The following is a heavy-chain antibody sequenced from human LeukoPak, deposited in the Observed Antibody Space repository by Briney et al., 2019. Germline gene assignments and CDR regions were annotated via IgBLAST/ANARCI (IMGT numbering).Heavy chain of an antibody. V-gene: IGHV7-4-1*02. J-gene: IGHJ5*02. Sequence: ASVKVSCKASGYTFSSYPLSWVRQAPGQGLEWMGWINTNTGNPTYAQGFTGRFVFSLDTSVSTAYLQISSLMTEDTAVYYCARVKSCSGGTCYGVFDPWGQGTLVTVSS. CDR3: ARVKSCSGGTCYGVFDP. CDR2: INTNTGNP. D-gene: IGHD2-15*01. CDR1: GYTFSSYP.